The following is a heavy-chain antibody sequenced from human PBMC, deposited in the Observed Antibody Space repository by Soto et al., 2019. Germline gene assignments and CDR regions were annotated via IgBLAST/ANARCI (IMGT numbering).Heavy chain of an antibody. CDR1: GFTFSSYG. Sequence: QVQLVESGGGVVQPGRSLRLSCAASGFTFSSYGMHWVRQAPGKGLEWVAVIWYDGSNKYYADSVKGRFTISRDNSKNMLYLEMTGLRADDTAVYYCVSLSSGLWGMDFWGQGNTVNVFS. J-gene: IGHJ6*02. CDR2: IWYDGSNK. D-gene: IGHD3-22*01. CDR3: VSLSSGLWGMDF. V-gene: IGHV3-33*01.